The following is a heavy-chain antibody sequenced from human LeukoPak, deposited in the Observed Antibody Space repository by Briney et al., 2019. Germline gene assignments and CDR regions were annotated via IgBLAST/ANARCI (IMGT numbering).Heavy chain of an antibody. D-gene: IGHD5-12*01. J-gene: IGHJ4*02. CDR3: ARDRAVATIGGVDY. CDR1: GYTFTSYD. Sequence: ASVKVSCKASGYTFTSYDINWVRQATGQGLEWMGWMDPNSGNTNYAQKFQGRVTMTRDTSISTAYMDLSRLRSDDTAVYYCARDRAVATIGGVDYWGQGTLVTVSS. CDR2: MDPNSGNT. V-gene: IGHV1-8*01.